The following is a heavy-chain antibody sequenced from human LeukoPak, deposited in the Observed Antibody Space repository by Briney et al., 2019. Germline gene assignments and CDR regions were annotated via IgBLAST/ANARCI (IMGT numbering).Heavy chain of an antibody. CDR3: ARQSGYSWFDP. V-gene: IGHV4-34*01. CDR2: INHSGST. D-gene: IGHD5-18*01. CDR1: GGSFSGYY. J-gene: IGHJ5*02. Sequence: SETLSLTCAVYGGSFSGYYWSWIRQPPGKGLEWIGEINHSGSTNYNPSLKSRVTISVDTSKNQFSLKLSSVTAADTAVYYCARQSGYSWFDPWGQGTLVTVSS.